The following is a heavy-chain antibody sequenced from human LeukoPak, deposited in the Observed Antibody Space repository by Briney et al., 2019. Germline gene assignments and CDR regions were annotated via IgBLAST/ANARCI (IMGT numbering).Heavy chain of an antibody. J-gene: IGHJ4*02. CDR3: ARARMNYDILTGYFDY. CDR1: GGSISSYY. CDR2: IYTSGST. Sequence: SETLSLTCTVSGGSISSYYWSWIRQPAGKGLEWIGRIYTSGSTNYNPSLKSRVTMSVDTSKNQFSLKLSSVTAADTAVYYCARARMNYDILTGYFDYWGQGTLVTVSS. V-gene: IGHV4-4*07. D-gene: IGHD3-9*01.